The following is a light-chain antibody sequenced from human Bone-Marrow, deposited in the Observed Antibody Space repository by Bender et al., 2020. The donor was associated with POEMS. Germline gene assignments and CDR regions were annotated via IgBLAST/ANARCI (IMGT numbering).Light chain of an antibody. Sequence: QSALTQPASVSGSPGQSITISCTGTSSNIGTYNLVSWYQQHPGKAPKLVIYEVNKRPSGVSNRFSGSKSGNTASLTISGLQSEDEADYSCCSYAGTYTWVFGGGTKLTVL. CDR1: SSNIGTYNL. V-gene: IGLV2-23*02. J-gene: IGLJ3*02. CDR2: EVN. CDR3: CSYAGTYTWV.